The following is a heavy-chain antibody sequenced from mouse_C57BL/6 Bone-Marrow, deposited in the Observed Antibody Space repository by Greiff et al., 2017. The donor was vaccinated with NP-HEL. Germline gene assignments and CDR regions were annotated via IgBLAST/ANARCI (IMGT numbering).Heavy chain of an antibody. CDR3: ARGGLLWYFDV. Sequence: QVQLQQPGAELVRPGASVKLSCKASGYTFTDYYINWVKQRPGQGLEWIARIYPGSGNTYYNEKFKGKATLTAEKSSSTAYMQLSSLTSEDSAVYFCARGGLLWYFDVWGTGTTVTVSS. J-gene: IGHJ1*03. CDR2: IYPGSGNT. CDR1: GYTFTDYY. V-gene: IGHV1-76*01. D-gene: IGHD6-1*01.